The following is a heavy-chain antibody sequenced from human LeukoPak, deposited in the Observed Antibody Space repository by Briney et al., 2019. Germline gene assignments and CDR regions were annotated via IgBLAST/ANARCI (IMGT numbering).Heavy chain of an antibody. V-gene: IGHV3-48*01. CDR2: ISPSSSST. J-gene: IGHJ5*02. D-gene: IGHD3-3*01. Sequence: PGGSLRLSCAASGFTFSSYSLNWVRQAPGKGLEWVSYISPSSSSTYYADSVKGRFTISRDNARNSLYLQMNSLSTEDTALYYRARDAASGNNWFDPWGQGTLVTVSS. CDR1: GFTFSSYS. CDR3: ARDAASGNNWFDP.